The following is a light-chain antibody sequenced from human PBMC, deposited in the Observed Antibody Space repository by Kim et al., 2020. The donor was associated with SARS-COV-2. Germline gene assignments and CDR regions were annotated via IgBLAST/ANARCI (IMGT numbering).Light chain of an antibody. Sequence: QSALTQPRSVSGSPGQSITISCTGTSSDVGAHDCVSWYQQHPGKAPKLMVSDVSKRPSGVPDRFSGSKSGNTASLTISGLQADDEADYYCCSPAGPLHWVFGGGTQLTVL. CDR1: SSDVGAHDC. CDR3: CSPAGPLHWV. CDR2: DVS. V-gene: IGLV2-11*01. J-gene: IGLJ3*02.